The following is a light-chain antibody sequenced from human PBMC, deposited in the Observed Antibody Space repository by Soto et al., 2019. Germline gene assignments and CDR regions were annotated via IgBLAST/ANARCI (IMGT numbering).Light chain of an antibody. Sequence: DIQMTQSPSTVSASVGDRVTITCRASQSISSWLAWYQQKPGKAPKFLIYDASSLESGVPSRFSGSGSGTEFTLTISSLQPEDFATYYCQQYNNYWGTFGQGTKVDIK. CDR2: DAS. V-gene: IGKV1-5*01. J-gene: IGKJ1*01. CDR3: QQYNNYWGT. CDR1: QSISSW.